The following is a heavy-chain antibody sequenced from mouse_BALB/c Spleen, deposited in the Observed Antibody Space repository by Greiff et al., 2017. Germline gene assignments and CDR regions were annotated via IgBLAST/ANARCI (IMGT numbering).Heavy chain of an antibody. CDR1: GYTFTDYA. Sequence: QVQLQQSGAELVRPGVSVKISCKGSGYTFTDYAMHWVKQSHAKSLEWIGVISTYYGDASYNQKFKGKATMTVDKSSSTAYMELASLTSEDSAIYYCSRSGWLRRGHYAMDYWGQGTSVTVSS. CDR2: ISTYYGDA. CDR3: SRSGWLRRGHYAMDY. J-gene: IGHJ4*01. D-gene: IGHD2-2*01. V-gene: IGHV1S137*01.